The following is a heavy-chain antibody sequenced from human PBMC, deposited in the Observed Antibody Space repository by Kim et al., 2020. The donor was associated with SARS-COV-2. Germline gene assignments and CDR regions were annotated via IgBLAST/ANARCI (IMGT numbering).Heavy chain of an antibody. J-gene: IGHJ1*01. D-gene: IGHD6-13*01. Sequence: ASVKVSFKASGYTFTSYGISWVRQAPGQGLEWMGWISAYNGNTNYAQKLQGRVTMTTDTSTSTAYMELRSLRSDDTAVYYCARDYIAATKVEGYFQHWGQGTLVTVSS. CDR1: GYTFTSYG. CDR3: ARDYIAATKVEGYFQH. V-gene: IGHV1-18*01. CDR2: ISAYNGNT.